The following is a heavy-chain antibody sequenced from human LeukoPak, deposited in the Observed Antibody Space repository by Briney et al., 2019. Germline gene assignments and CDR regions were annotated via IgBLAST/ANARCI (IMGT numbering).Heavy chain of an antibody. D-gene: IGHD3-16*01. J-gene: IGHJ4*02. Sequence: GGSLRLSCAASGFTFSSYAMSWVRQAPGKGLEWVSAISGSGGSTYYADSVKGRFTISRDNTNNTLFLQMNSLRAEDTALYYCARDWGSSRTNDYWVQGILVTVSS. CDR1: GFTFSSYA. CDR2: ISGSGGST. V-gene: IGHV3-23*01. CDR3: ARDWGSSRTNDY.